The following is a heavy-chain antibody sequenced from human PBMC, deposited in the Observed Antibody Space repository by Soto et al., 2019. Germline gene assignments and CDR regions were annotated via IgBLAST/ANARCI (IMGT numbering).Heavy chain of an antibody. D-gene: IGHD1-26*01. Sequence: GGSLRLSCAASGFTFSSYGLSWVRQAPGKGLEWVSSINDSGGKVYYTDSVKGRFTISRDNSKNTLYLQMNSLRAEDTAIYFCAKGQGATYFPFHYWGRGTLVTVSS. V-gene: IGHV3-23*01. J-gene: IGHJ4*02. CDR3: AKGQGATYFPFHY. CDR2: INDSGGKV. CDR1: GFTFSSYG.